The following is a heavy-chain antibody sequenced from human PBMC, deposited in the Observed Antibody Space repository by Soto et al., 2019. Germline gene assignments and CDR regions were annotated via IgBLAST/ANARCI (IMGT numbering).Heavy chain of an antibody. Sequence: GSLRVSCISSGLTFRTYTMNWVRQAPGKGLEWVSGIRGFSPYTFYAESVKGRFTISRDNAKNSLYLQMNSLRAEDTAVYYCARDRGYDAHDYYYNAMDVWGQGTTVTVSS. J-gene: IGHJ6*02. D-gene: IGHD3-10*01. CDR1: GLTFRTYT. V-gene: IGHV3-21*01. CDR2: IRGFSPYT. CDR3: ARDRGYDAHDYYYNAMDV.